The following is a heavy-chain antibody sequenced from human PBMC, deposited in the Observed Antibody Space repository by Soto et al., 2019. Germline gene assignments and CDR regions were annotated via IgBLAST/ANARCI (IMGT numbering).Heavy chain of an antibody. CDR1: GYTFTSYG. V-gene: IGHV1-18*01. D-gene: IGHD1-26*01. Sequence: GASVKVSCKASGYTFTSYGISWVRQAPGQGLEWMGWISAYNGNTNYAQKLQGRVTMTTDTSTSTAYMELRSLRSDDTAVYYCARDFGKWERAPFDYWGQGTLVTVSS. J-gene: IGHJ4*02. CDR2: ISAYNGNT. CDR3: ARDFGKWERAPFDY.